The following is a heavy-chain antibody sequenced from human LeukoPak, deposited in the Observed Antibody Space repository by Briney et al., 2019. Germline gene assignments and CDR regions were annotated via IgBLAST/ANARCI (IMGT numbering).Heavy chain of an antibody. Sequence: GGSLRLSCAASGFTFSSYGMHWVRQAPGKGLEWVAVIWYDGSNKYYADSVKGRFTISRDNSKNTLYLQMNSLRAEDTAVYYCAREVIVVVPAAINWFDPWGQGTLVTVSS. CDR1: GFTFSSYG. V-gene: IGHV3-33*01. CDR2: IWYDGSNK. J-gene: IGHJ5*02. D-gene: IGHD2-2*01. CDR3: AREVIVVVPAAINWFDP.